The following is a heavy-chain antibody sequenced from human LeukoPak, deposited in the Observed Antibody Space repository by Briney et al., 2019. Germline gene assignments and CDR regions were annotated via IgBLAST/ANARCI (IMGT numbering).Heavy chain of an antibody. D-gene: IGHD1-26*01. Sequence: PGGSLRLSCAASGFTFSSYAMHWVRQAPGKGLEWVAVISYDGSNKYYADSVKGRFTISRDNSKNTLYLQMNSLRAEDTAVYYCAKLDSGSYSGFLEYWGQGTLVTVSS. CDR3: AKLDSGSYSGFLEY. CDR1: GFTFSSYA. CDR2: ISYDGSNK. V-gene: IGHV3-30-3*02. J-gene: IGHJ4*02.